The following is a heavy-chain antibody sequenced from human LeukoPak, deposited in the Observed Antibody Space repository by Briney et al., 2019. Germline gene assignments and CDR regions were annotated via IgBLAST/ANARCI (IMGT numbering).Heavy chain of an antibody. J-gene: IGHJ4*02. CDR3: ARMSSSGEDY. D-gene: IGHD6-19*01. CDR2: ISSSGSTI. CDR1: GFTVSSDY. Sequence: LPGGSLRLSCAASGFTVSSDYMSWVRQAPGKGLEWVSYISSSGSTIYYADSVKGRFTISRDNAKNSLYLQMNSLRAEDTAVYYCARMSSSGEDYWGQGTLVTVSS. V-gene: IGHV3-48*03.